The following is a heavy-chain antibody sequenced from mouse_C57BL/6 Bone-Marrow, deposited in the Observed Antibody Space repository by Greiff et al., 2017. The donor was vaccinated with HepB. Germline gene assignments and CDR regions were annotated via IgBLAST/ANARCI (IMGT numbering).Heavy chain of an antibody. V-gene: IGHV1-82*01. Sequence: VQLQQSGPELVKPGASVKISCKASGYAFSSSWMNWVKQRPGKGLEWIGRIYPGDGDTNYNGKFKGKATLTADKSSSTAYMQLSSLTSEDSAVYFCARDYSNPYWYFDVWGTGTTVTVSS. CDR3: ARDYSNPYWYFDV. D-gene: IGHD2-5*01. CDR2: IYPGDGDT. J-gene: IGHJ1*03. CDR1: GYAFSSSW.